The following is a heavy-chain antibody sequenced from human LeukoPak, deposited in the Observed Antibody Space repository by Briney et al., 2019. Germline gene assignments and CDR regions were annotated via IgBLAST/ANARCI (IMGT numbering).Heavy chain of an antibody. CDR1: GGSFSGYY. V-gene: IGHV4-34*01. CDR3: ARGEIARDAFDI. J-gene: IGHJ3*02. D-gene: IGHD5-24*01. CDR2: INHSGST. Sequence: SETLSLTCAVYGGSFSGYYWSWIRQPPGKGLEWIGEINHSGSTNYNPSLKSRVTISVDTSKNQFSLKLSSVTAEDTAVYYCARGEIARDAFDIWGQGTMVTVSS.